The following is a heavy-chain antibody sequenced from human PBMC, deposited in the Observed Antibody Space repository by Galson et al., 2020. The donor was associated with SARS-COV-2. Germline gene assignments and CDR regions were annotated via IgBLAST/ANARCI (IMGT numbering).Heavy chain of an antibody. CDR2: NSDYNGNT. Sequence: ASVKVSCKASGYTFTSYGISWVRQAPGQGLEWMGWNSDYNGNTNYAQKLQGRVTMTTDTSTSTAYMELRSLRSEDTAVYYCGVAVAGSIYYGMDVWGQGTTVTVSS. CDR3: GVAVAGSIYYGMDV. D-gene: IGHD6-19*01. CDR1: GYTFTSYG. V-gene: IGHV1-18*01. J-gene: IGHJ6*02.